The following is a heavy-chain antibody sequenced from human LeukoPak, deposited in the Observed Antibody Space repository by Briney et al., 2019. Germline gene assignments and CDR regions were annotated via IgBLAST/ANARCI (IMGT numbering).Heavy chain of an antibody. Sequence: SSETLSLTCTVSGGSISSRSYYWGWIRQPPGKRLEWIGNIYYSGTTYYNPSLKSRVTISVDTSKNQFSLKLSSVAAADTAVYYCARPITGGDRFIVDEHPKKIVLAGTENAFDIWGQGTMVTVSS. J-gene: IGHJ3*02. V-gene: IGHV4-39*01. CDR1: GGSISSRSYY. CDR3: ARPITGGDRFIVDEHPKKIVLAGTENAFDI. D-gene: IGHD6-19*01. CDR2: IYYSGTT.